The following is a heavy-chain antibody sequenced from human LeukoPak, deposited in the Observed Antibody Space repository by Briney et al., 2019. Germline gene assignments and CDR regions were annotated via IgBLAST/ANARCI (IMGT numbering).Heavy chain of an antibody. CDR2: IYYSGST. Sequence: PSETLSLTCTVSGGSISSYYWSWIRQPPGKGLEWIGYIYYSGSTNYNPSLKSRVTISVDTSKNQFSLKLSSVTAADTAVYYCARGVGRYSSSWVDYWGQGTLVTVSS. V-gene: IGHV4-59*01. J-gene: IGHJ4*02. CDR1: GGSISSYY. D-gene: IGHD6-13*01. CDR3: ARGVGRYSSSWVDY.